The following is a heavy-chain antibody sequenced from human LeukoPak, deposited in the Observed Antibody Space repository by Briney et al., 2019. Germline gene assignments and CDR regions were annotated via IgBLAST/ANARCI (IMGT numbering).Heavy chain of an antibody. V-gene: IGHV1-8*03. Sequence: GASVKVSCKXAGYTFTSYDINWVRQATAQGLVWMGGMNSNSDNTGNSQKFQGRVTITRNPSISTAYMELSSLRSEDTAVYYCARVRPRDYSSNWFAPWGQGTLVTVSS. J-gene: IGHJ5*02. CDR2: MNSNSDNT. CDR3: ARVRPRDYSSNWFAP. D-gene: IGHD4-11*01. CDR1: GYTFTSYD.